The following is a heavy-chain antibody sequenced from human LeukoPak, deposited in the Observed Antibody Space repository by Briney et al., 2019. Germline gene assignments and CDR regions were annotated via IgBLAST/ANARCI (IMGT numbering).Heavy chain of an antibody. V-gene: IGHV1-2*02. CDR2: INPNSGGT. CDR3: ARVPNSGYDWYYFDY. J-gene: IGHJ4*02. D-gene: IGHD5-12*01. Sequence: ASAKVSCKASGYTFTDYYMHWVRQAPGQGLEWMGWINPNSGGTNYAQKFQGRVTMTRDTSISTAYMELSRLRSDDTAVYYCARVPNSGYDWYYFDYWGQGTLVTVSS. CDR1: GYTFTDYY.